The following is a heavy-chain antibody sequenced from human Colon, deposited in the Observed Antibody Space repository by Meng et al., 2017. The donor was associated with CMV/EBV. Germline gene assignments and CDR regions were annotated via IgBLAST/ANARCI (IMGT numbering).Heavy chain of an antibody. V-gene: IGHV3-30*03. CDR2: VQNDKVTT. Sequence: LSLTCAASGRSFSRYGMHWVRQAPGKGLQWVAFVQNDKVTTYYAGSVKGRFTISRDNSKNTVFLQMNSLRPEDTAVYYCARGSSWGRLDYWGQGTLVTVSS. J-gene: IGHJ4*02. CDR3: ARGSSWGRLDY. CDR1: GRSFSRYG. D-gene: IGHD7-27*01.